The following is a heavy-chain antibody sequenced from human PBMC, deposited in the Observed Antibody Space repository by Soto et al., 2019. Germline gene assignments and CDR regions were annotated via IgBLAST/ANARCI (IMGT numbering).Heavy chain of an antibody. CDR1: GFTFSTYA. D-gene: IGHD2-2*01. CDR2: ISGSGGRT. Sequence: PGGSLRLSCAASGFTFSTYAMSWVRQAPGKGLEWVSVISGSGGRTYYADSVKGRFTISRDNSKNTLYLQMNSLRAEDTAVYYCAKDWFSDYAHAFDIWGQGTMVTVSS. V-gene: IGHV3-23*01. CDR3: AKDWFSDYAHAFDI. J-gene: IGHJ3*02.